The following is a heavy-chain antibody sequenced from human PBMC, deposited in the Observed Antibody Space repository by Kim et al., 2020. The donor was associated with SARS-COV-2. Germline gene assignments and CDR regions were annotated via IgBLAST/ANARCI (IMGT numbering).Heavy chain of an antibody. J-gene: IGHJ4*02. V-gene: IGHV3-30-3*01. D-gene: IGHD4-17*01. CDR3: ARDDYGSLDY. CDR1: GFTFSSYA. CDR2: ISYDVSTK. Sequence: GGSLRLSCTASGFTFSSYAMHWVRQAPGKGLEWVALISYDVSTKHYGDSVKGRFTISRDNSENTLCLQMDSLRDEDTAVYYCARDDYGSLDYWGQGTLVTVSS.